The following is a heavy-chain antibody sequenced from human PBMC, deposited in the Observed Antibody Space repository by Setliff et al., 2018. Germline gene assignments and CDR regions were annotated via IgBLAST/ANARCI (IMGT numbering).Heavy chain of an antibody. V-gene: IGHV3-30*02. J-gene: IGHJ6*02. CDR1: GFTFSSYA. CDR2: IRYDGSNK. Sequence: GGSLRLSCAASGFTFSSYAMSWVRQAPGKGLEWVAFIRYDGSNKYYADSVKGRFTISRDNSKNTLYLQMNSLRAEDTAVYYCAKHGAYNDFLTGYNFYYDMDVWGQGTTVTVSS. D-gene: IGHD3-9*01. CDR3: AKHGAYNDFLTGYNFYYDMDV.